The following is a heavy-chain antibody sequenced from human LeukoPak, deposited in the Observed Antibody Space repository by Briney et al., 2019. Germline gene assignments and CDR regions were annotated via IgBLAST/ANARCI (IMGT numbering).Heavy chain of an antibody. CDR1: GGSISSGSYY. V-gene: IGHV4-61*02. D-gene: IGHD2-2*01. CDR2: IYTSGST. J-gene: IGHJ3*02. CDR3: ARPSIPSAAASALDI. Sequence: TTSQTLSLTCTVSGGSISSGSYYWSWLRQPAGKGLEWIGRIYTSGSTNYNPSLKSRVTISVDTSTNQFSLKLSSVTAADTAVYYCARPSIPSAAASALDIWGQGTMVTVS.